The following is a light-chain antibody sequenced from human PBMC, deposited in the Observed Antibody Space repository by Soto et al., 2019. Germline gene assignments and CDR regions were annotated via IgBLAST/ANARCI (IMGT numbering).Light chain of an antibody. CDR3: VLYIGSGIWV. CDR2: STN. V-gene: IGLV8-61*01. Sequence: QAVVTQEPSFSVSPGGTVTLTCGLSSGSVSTSYYPSWYQQTPGQAPRTLIYSTNPRSSGVPDRFSGSILGNKAALTITGAQADDESDYYCVLYIGSGIWVFGGGTKLTVL. J-gene: IGLJ2*01. CDR1: SGSVSTSYY.